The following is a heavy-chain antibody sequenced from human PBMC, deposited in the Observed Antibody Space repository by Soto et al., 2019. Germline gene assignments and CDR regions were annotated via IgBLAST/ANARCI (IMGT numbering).Heavy chain of an antibody. D-gene: IGHD6-13*01. Sequence: ASVKVSCKASGYTFTSYAMHWVRQAPGQRLELMGWINAGNGNTKYSQKFQGRVTITRDTSASTAYMELSSLRSEDTAVYYCARARVLGGSSWYYYYYGMDVWGQGTTVTVSS. CDR2: INAGNGNT. V-gene: IGHV1-3*01. CDR3: ARARVLGGSSWYYYYYGMDV. CDR1: GYTFTSYA. J-gene: IGHJ6*02.